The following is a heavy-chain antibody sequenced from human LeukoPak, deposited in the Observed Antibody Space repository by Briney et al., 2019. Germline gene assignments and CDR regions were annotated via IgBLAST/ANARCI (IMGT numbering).Heavy chain of an antibody. V-gene: IGHV3-23*01. CDR2: ISGSGGST. J-gene: IGHJ6*03. CDR1: GFTFSNYG. Sequence: PGGSLRLSCAASGFTFSNYGMSWVRQAPGKGLEWVSAISGSGGSTYYADSVKGRFTISRDNSKNTLYLQMNSLRAEDTAVYYCARVTGRDYYYYYMDVWGKGTTVTISS. CDR3: ARVTGRDYYYYYMDV. D-gene: IGHD1-26*01.